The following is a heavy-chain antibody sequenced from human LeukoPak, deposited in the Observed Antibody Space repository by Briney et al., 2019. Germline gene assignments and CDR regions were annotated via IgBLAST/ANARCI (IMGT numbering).Heavy chain of an antibody. Sequence: PGGSLRLSCAASGFTFSSYAMSWVRQAPGKGLEWVSVISGSGGSTYYADSVKGRFTISRDNSKNTLYLQMNSLRAEDTAVYYCAKVLVGATYYFDYWGQGTLVTVSS. CDR1: GFTFSSYA. J-gene: IGHJ4*02. D-gene: IGHD1-26*01. CDR2: ISGSGGST. CDR3: AKVLVGATYYFDY. V-gene: IGHV3-23*01.